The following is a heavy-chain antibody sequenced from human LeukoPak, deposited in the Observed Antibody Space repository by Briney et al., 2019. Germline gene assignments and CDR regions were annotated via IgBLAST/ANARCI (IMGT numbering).Heavy chain of an antibody. CDR3: ARDGGLNDFWSGYYSL. J-gene: IGHJ3*01. V-gene: IGHV4-59*01. Sequence: ETLSLTCTVSGGSISGYYWSWIRQPPGKGLEWIGYIYYSGSTNYNPSLKSRVTISVDTSKNQFSLKLSSVTAADTAVYYCARDGGLNDFWSGYYSLWGQGTMVTVSS. CDR1: GGSISGYY. CDR2: IYYSGST. D-gene: IGHD3-3*01.